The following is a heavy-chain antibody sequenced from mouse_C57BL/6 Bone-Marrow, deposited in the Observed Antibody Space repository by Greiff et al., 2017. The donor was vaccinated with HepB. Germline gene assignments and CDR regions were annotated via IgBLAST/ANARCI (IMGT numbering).Heavy chain of an antibody. J-gene: IGHJ4*01. V-gene: IGHV3-8*01. CDR2: ISYSGST. Sequence: EVQLVESGPGLAKPSQTLSLTCSVTGYSITSDYWNWVRKFPGNKLEYMGYISYSGSTYYNPYLKSRISITRDTSKNQYYRQLNSVTTEDTATYYWGRSHYEYDYARDDWGQGTSVTIAS. D-gene: IGHD2-4*01. CDR3: GRSHYEYDYARDD. CDR1: GYSITSDY.